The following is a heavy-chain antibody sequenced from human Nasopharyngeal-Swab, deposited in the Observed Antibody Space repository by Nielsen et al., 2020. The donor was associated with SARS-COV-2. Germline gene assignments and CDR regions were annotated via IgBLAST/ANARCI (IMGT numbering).Heavy chain of an antibody. Sequence: WVRQAPGQRLEWMGWINAGNGNTKYSQKFQGRVTITRDTSASTAYMELSSLRSEDTAVYYCARGYPTGYSSSWRPYYYYYMDVWGKGTTVTVSS. CDR3: ARGYPTGYSSSWRPYYYYYMDV. CDR2: INAGNGNT. J-gene: IGHJ6*03. D-gene: IGHD6-13*01. V-gene: IGHV1-3*01.